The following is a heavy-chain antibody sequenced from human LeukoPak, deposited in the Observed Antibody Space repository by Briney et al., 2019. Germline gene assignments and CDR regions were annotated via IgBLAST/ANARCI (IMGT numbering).Heavy chain of an antibody. CDR1: GFGFTNAW. CDR2: IKSNPDGGTT. D-gene: IGHD3-9*01. Sequence: PGGSLRLSCAASGFGFTNAWMTWVRQAPGMAPEWVGRIKSNPDGGTTDYAAPVKGRFTISRDDSKNTLYLQLNSLKTEDTAVYYCTTLSYDIHYWGQGTLVTVSS. CDR3: TTLSYDIHY. V-gene: IGHV3-15*01. J-gene: IGHJ4*02.